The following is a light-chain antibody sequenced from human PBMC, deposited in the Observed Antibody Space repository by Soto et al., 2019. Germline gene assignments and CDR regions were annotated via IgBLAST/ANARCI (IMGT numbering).Light chain of an antibody. J-gene: IGKJ1*01. CDR3: QQYGSSPWT. CDR1: QSVSSN. V-gene: IGKV3-20*01. CDR2: DAS. Sequence: EIVMTQSPATLSVSPGERATLSCRASQSVSSNFAWYQQKPGQAPRLLIYDASIRATDIPDRFTGSGSGTDFTLTISRLEPEDFAVYYCQQYGSSPWTFGQGTKVDI.